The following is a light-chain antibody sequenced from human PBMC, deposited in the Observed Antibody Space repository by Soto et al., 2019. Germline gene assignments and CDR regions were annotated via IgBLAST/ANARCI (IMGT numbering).Light chain of an antibody. CDR1: QGISSG. CDR3: HQYNNYPWT. J-gene: IGKJ1*01. CDR2: DAA. Sequence: DIQMTQSPSTLSASVGDRVTITCRARQGISSGLDWYQQKQEEAPNLLNSDAASLESGVPSRFSGSGSGTEFNLTISSLQPDDFATYYCHQYNNYPWTFGQVTKVDSK. V-gene: IGKV1-5*01.